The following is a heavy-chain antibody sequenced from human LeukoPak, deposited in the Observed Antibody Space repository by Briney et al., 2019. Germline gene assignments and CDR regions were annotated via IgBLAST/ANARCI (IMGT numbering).Heavy chain of an antibody. D-gene: IGHD6-25*01. J-gene: IGHJ4*02. CDR1: GYTFTGYF. Sequence: GASVRVSCEASGYTFTGYFIHWVRQAPGQGLVWMGWTNPKSGVTNYAQKFQGRLSMTRDTSISAAYMELRRLRIDDTAMYYCARVAAADSLDNWGQGTLVTVSS. CDR3: ARVAAADSLDN. V-gene: IGHV1-2*02. CDR2: TNPKSGVT.